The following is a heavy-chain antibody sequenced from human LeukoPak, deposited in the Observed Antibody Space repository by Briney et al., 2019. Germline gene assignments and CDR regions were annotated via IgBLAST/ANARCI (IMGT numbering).Heavy chain of an antibody. V-gene: IGHV3-33*01. CDR1: GFTFSSYG. D-gene: IGHD5-18*01. CDR3: ARGYSTWTQLWDGYFDY. CDR2: IWYDGSNK. Sequence: GGSLRLSCAASGFTFSSYGMHWVRQAPGKGLEWVAVIWYDGSNKYYADSVKGRFTISRDNSKNTLYLQMNSLRAEDTAVYYCARGYSTWTQLWDGYFDYWGQGTLVTVSS. J-gene: IGHJ4*02.